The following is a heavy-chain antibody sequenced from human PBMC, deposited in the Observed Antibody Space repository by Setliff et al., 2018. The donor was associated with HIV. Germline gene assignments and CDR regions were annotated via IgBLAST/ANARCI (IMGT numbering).Heavy chain of an antibody. CDR1: GFTFSSYA. CDR3: AKGFRPVDTALVSGPTY. D-gene: IGHD5-18*01. J-gene: IGHJ4*02. CDR2: ITSGGST. V-gene: IGHV3-23*01. Sequence: GGSLRLSCAASGFTFSSYAMSWVRQTPEKGLEWVSMITSGGSTYYADSAQGRFIISRDNSQNTLYLQMNSLRADETAIYYCAKGFRPVDTALVSGPTYWGQGIRVTVSS.